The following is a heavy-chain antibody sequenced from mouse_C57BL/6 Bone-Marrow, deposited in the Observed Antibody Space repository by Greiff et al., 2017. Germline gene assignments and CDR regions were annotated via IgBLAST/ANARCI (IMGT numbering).Heavy chain of an antibody. CDR2: ISNLAYSI. CDR1: GFTFSDYG. D-gene: IGHD1-1*01. Sequence: EVKLVESGGGLVQPGGSLKLSCAASGFTFSDYGMAWVRQAPKKGPEWVAFISNLAYSIYYADTVTGRFTISRENAKNTLYREMRSLRSADTDVYYCARRDYYGSSYGYYAMDYWGQGTSVTVSS. V-gene: IGHV5-15*01. CDR3: ARRDYYGSSYGYYAMDY. J-gene: IGHJ4*01.